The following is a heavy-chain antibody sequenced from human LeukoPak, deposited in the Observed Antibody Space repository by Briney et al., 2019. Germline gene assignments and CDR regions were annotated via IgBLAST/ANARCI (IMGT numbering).Heavy chain of an antibody. CDR3: TTAFPLPPTYYYDSSGYPPDY. J-gene: IGHJ4*02. V-gene: IGHV3-15*01. Sequence: NPGGSLRLSCAASGFTFSNAWVSWVRQAPGKGLEWVGRIKSKTDGGTTDYAAPVKGRFTISRDDSKNTLYLQMNSLKTEDTAVSYCTTAFPLPPTYYYDSSGYPPDYWGQGTLVTVSS. D-gene: IGHD3-22*01. CDR2: IKSKTDGGTT. CDR1: GFTFSNAW.